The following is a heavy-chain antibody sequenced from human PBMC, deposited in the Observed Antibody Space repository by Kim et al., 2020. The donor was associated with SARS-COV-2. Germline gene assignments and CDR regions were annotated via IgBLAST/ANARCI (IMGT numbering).Heavy chain of an antibody. CDR1: GFTFSSYG. CDR3: AKALLES. J-gene: IGHJ5*02. D-gene: IGHD1-1*01. CDR2: ISYDGSNK. V-gene: IGHV3-30*18. Sequence: GVSLRLSCAASGFTFSSYGMHWVRQAPGKGLEWVAVISYDGSNKYYADSVKGRFTISRDNSKNTLYLQMNSLRAEDTAGYYCAKALLESWGQGTLVTVSS.